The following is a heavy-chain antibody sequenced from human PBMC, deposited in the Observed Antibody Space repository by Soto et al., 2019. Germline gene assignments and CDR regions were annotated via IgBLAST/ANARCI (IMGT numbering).Heavy chain of an antibody. CDR2: ITADSDYI. J-gene: IGHJ5*01. CDR1: GFTFSTYD. D-gene: IGHD2-21*01. Sequence: EVHLVESGGGLVTPGGSLRLSCAASGFTFSTYDMHWVRQAPGEGLEWVSSITADSDYIYYADSVKGRFSISRDNAKNSLYLQMYRPRAEDTAVYHCVRAGTAPLVRKNWLDSWGQGALVTVSS. CDR3: VRAGTAPLVRKNWLDS. V-gene: IGHV3-21*01.